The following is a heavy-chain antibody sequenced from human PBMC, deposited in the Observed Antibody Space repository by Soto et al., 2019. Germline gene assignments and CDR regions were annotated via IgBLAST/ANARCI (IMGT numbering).Heavy chain of an antibody. CDR1: GCTFRSYG. D-gene: IGHD2-8*01. J-gene: IGHJ4*01. CDR3: AKGVLY. V-gene: IGHV3-30*18. Sequence: RGSRRLSCAASGCTFRSYGKPGVRQAPGKGLEWVAVISYDGINKYYADSVKGRFTIYIDNSKNTLYLQMNSLRAEDTAVYYCAKGVLYSGHRTRVSVSS. CDR2: ISYDGINK.